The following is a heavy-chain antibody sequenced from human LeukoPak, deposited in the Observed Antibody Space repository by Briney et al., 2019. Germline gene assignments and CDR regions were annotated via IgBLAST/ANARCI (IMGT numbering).Heavy chain of an antibody. Sequence: PGGSLRLSCAASGFTFSSYAMSWVRQAPGKGPEWVSAISGSGSSTYYADSVKGRFTISRDNSKNTLYLQMNSLRAEDTAVYYCTKGEGYYDAWGQGTLVTVSS. CDR3: TKGEGYYDA. CDR2: ISGSGSST. J-gene: IGHJ4*02. D-gene: IGHD3-22*01. CDR1: GFTFSSYA. V-gene: IGHV3-23*01.